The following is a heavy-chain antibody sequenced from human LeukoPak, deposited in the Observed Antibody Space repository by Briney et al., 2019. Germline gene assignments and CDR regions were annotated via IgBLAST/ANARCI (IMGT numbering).Heavy chain of an antibody. CDR2: IYYSGST. D-gene: IGHD4/OR15-4a*01. CDR1: GGSISSSSYY. J-gene: IGHJ6*03. CDR3: AMTGGAYSYMDV. Sequence: SETLSLTCTVSGGSISSSSYYWGWIRPPPGKGLEWIGIIYYSGSTYFNPSLNSRVTISVDTSKNQFSLKLSSVTAADTAVYYCAMTGGAYSYMDVWGKGTTVTVSS. V-gene: IGHV4-39*01.